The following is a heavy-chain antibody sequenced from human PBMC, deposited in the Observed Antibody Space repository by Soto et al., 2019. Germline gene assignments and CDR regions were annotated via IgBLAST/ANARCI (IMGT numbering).Heavy chain of an antibody. Sequence: ASVKVSCKASGYTFTSYGISWVRQAPVQGLEWMGWISAYNGNTNYAQKFQGRVTMTTDTSTSTAYMELRSLRSDDTAVYYCARSWEYYYDSSGYYYFDYWGQGTLVTVSA. J-gene: IGHJ4*02. CDR3: ARSWEYYYDSSGYYYFDY. D-gene: IGHD3-22*01. CDR2: ISAYNGNT. CDR1: GYTFTSYG. V-gene: IGHV1-18*01.